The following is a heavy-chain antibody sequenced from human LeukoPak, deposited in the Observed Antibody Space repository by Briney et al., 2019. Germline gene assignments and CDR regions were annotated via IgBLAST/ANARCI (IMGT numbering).Heavy chain of an antibody. V-gene: IGHV1-18*01. J-gene: IGHJ6*01. D-gene: IGHD6-13*01. CDR3: AKRWRAIAAVGTAHYYSYVMEG. Sequence: ASVKLSCKASGYTFTSYGISWVRQAPGQGLEWMGWMSPYNGNTNYAQKLQGRVTMTTDTSTSTAYKELSSLRSDDTAVYYSAKRWRAIAAVGTAHYYSYVMEGWGEGGTVTVSS. CDR1: GYTFTSYG. CDR2: MSPYNGNT.